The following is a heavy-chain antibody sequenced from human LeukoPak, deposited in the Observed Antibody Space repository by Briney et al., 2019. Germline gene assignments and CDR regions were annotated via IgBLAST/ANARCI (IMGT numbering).Heavy chain of an antibody. CDR3: ARGTYYYDSSGYYYYGMDV. Sequence: SVKVSCKASGGTYSGYAISWVRQAPGQGLEWMGGIIPIFGTANYAQKFQGRVTITADESTSTAYMELSSLRSEDTAVYYCARGTYYYDSSGYYYYGMDVWGQGTTVTVSS. CDR2: IIPIFGTA. D-gene: IGHD3-22*01. V-gene: IGHV1-69*13. CDR1: GGTYSGYA. J-gene: IGHJ6*02.